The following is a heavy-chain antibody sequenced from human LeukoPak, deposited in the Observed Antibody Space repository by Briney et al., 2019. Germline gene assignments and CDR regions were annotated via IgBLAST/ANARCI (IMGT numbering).Heavy chain of an antibody. Sequence: SVKFCCKASGYTFSSYGIRWMRQAPGQGLEWMGGIIPIFGTANYAQKFQGRVTITADESTSTAYMELSSLRSEDTAVYYCARDTSGYYDSSGYKDYWGQGTLVTVSS. CDR1: GYTFSSYG. D-gene: IGHD3-22*01. CDR3: ARDTSGYYDSSGYKDY. CDR2: IIPIFGTA. V-gene: IGHV1-69*13. J-gene: IGHJ4*02.